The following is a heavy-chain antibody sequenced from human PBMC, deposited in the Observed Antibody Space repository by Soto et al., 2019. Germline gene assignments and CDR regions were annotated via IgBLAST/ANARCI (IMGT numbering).Heavy chain of an antibody. J-gene: IGHJ4*02. CDR1: GGSISSYY. Sequence: SETLSLTCTVSGGSISSYYWSWIRQPPGKGLEWMGYIYYSGSTNYNPSLKSRVTISVDTSKNQFSLKLSSVTAADTAVYYCARKYDYIDYWGQGTLVTVSS. D-gene: IGHD3-16*01. CDR2: IYYSGST. V-gene: IGHV4-59*01. CDR3: ARKYDYIDY.